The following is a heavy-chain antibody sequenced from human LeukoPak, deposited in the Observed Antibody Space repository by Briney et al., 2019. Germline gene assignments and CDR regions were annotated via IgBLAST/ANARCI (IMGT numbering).Heavy chain of an antibody. J-gene: IGHJ4*02. Sequence: GGSLRLSCAASGFAFSNYWMSWVRQAPGKGLEWVAKIRQDGINKYYMESVKGRFTISRDNANSSLYLQMNSLRAEDTAVYYCARDLSLSGIPAAGVFDYWGQGTLVTVSS. V-gene: IGHV3-7*01. CDR3: ARDLSLSGIPAAGVFDY. CDR2: IRQDGINK. CDR1: GFAFSNYW. D-gene: IGHD6-25*01.